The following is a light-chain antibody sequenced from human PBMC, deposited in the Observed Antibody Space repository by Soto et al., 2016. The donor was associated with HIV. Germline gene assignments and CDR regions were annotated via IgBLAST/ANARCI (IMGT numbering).Light chain of an antibody. CDR1: NIGSKS. V-gene: IGLV3-21*03. J-gene: IGLJ2*01. CDR3: QVWDSRSDGL. Sequence: SYELTQPPSVSVAPGKTARITCRGDNIGSKSVHWYQQKPGQAPVLVVYDDSDRPSGIPERFSGSNSGDTATLTISRVEVGDEADYYCQVWDSRSDGLFGGGTRLTVL. CDR2: DDS.